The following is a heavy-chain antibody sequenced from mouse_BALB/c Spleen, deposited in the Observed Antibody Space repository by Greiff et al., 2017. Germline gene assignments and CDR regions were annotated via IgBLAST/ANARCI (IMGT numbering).Heavy chain of an antibody. CDR1: GFSITSGYY. CDR3: ASTMITTARVAY. D-gene: IGHD2-4*01. CDR2: KSYDGSN. J-gene: IGHJ3*01. Sequence: VQLKESGPGLVKPSQSLSLTCSVTGFSITSGYYWTWLRPFPGNQLEWMGNKSYDGSNKYNPSLKNRISITRDTYNNQFFLKLKAVTTEDIATYYGASTMITTARVAYWGQGALVTGSA. V-gene: IGHV3-6*02.